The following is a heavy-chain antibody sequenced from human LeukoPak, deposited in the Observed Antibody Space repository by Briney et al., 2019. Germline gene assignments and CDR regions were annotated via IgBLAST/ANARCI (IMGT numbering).Heavy chain of an antibody. CDR3: ARQGGDYYYYMDV. CDR1: GGSINSYY. CDR2: IYDSGST. D-gene: IGHD3-10*01. Sequence: PSETLSLTCTVSGGSINSYYWSWIRQPPGKGLEWIGYIYDSGSTNYNPSLKSRVTISVDTSKNRFSLKLSSVTAADTAVYYCARQGGDYYYYMDVWGKGTTVTISS. V-gene: IGHV4-59*01. J-gene: IGHJ6*03.